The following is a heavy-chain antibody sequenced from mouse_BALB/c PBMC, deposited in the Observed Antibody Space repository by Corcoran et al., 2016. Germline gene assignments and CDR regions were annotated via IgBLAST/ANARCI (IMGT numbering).Heavy chain of an antibody. D-gene: IGHD1-1*01. CDR2: IDPANGNT. CDR3: GRSREDYYVVY. J-gene: IGHJ2*01. CDR1: GFNIKDTY. Sequence: EVQLQQSGAELVKPGASVKLSCTASGFNIKDTYMHWVKQRPEQGLEWIGRIDPANGNTKYDPKFQGKATMTADTSSNTVYLQLSSLTSEATDVYYCGRSREDYYVVYWGQGTTLTVSS. V-gene: IGHV14-3*02.